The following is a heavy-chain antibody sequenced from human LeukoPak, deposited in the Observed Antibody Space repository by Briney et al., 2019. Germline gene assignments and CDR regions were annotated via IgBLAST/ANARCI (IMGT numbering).Heavy chain of an antibody. CDR3: ARKYYDILTGYSLFDY. J-gene: IGHJ4*02. CDR2: IYHSGST. D-gene: IGHD3-9*01. CDR1: GYSISSGYY. V-gene: IGHV4-38-2*01. Sequence: SENPSLTCAVYGYSISSGYYWGWLRHPPKKGLEWIGSIYHSGSTYYNPSLKSRVTISVDTSKNQFSLKLSSVTAADTAVYYCARKYYDILTGYSLFDYWGQGTLVTVSS.